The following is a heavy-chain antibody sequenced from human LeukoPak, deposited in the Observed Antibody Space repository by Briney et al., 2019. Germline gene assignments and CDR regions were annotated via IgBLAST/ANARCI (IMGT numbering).Heavy chain of an antibody. CDR3: ASGYSSGFGLHY. CDR1: GYTFTSYY. CDR2: INPSGGST. J-gene: IGHJ4*02. V-gene: IGHV1-46*01. D-gene: IGHD6-19*01. Sequence: ASVKVSCKASGYTFTSYYMHWARQAPGQGLEWMGIINPSGGSTSYAQKFQGRVTMTRDTSTSTVYMELSSLRSEDTAVYYCASGYSSGFGLHYWGQGTLVTVSS.